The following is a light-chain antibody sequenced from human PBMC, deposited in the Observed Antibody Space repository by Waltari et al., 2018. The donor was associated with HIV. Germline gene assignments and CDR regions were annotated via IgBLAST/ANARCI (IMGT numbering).Light chain of an antibody. Sequence: QSVLTQPPSASGTPGQRVTISCSGSSSNIGSNYVYWYQQLPGTAPKPLLYRNTQRPSGVPDRFSGSKSGTSASLAISGLRSEDEADYYCAAWGNSLSLLFGGGTKLTVL. CDR1: SSNIGSNY. CDR3: AAWGNSLSLL. V-gene: IGLV1-47*01. CDR2: RNT. J-gene: IGLJ2*01.